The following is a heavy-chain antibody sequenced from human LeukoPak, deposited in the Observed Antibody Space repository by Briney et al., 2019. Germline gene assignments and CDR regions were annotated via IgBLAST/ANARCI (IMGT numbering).Heavy chain of an antibody. CDR1: GYPFTSYY. V-gene: IGHV1-46*01. J-gene: IGHJ4*02. D-gene: IGHD6-13*01. CDR3: AREGTGDLAAAGTFVDY. Sequence: ASVKVSCKASGYPFTSYYMHWVRQAPGQGLEWMGIINPSGGSTSYAQKFQGRVTMTRDTSTSTVYMELSSLRSEDTAVYYCAREGTGDLAAAGTFVDYWGQGTLVTVSS. CDR2: INPSGGST.